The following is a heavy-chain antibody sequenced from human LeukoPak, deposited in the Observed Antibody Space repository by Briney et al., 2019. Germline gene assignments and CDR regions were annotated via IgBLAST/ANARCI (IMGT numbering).Heavy chain of an antibody. J-gene: IGHJ4*02. Sequence: GGSLRLSCAASGFTLSSYAMHWVRQAPGKGLEWVAVISYDGSNKYYADSVKGRFTISRDNSKNTLYLQMNSLRAEDTAVYYCARDSIAARRVPFDYWGQGTLVTVSS. V-gene: IGHV3-30-3*01. D-gene: IGHD6-6*01. CDR3: ARDSIAARRVPFDY. CDR2: ISYDGSNK. CDR1: GFTLSSYA.